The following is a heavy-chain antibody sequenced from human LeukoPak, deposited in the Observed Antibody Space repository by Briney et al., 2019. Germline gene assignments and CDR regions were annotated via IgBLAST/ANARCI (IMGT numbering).Heavy chain of an antibody. J-gene: IGHJ4*02. Sequence: SGGSLRLSCAGSGFIFGGYTMNWVRQAPGKGLEWLSYISPSGENRLCADSVKGRFSISRDHAKNSLYLQMNSLRVDDTAVYYCARGPPIGGDYWDYWGQGTLVTVSS. CDR2: ISPSGENR. V-gene: IGHV3-48*04. CDR3: ARGPPIGGDYWDY. D-gene: IGHD4-17*01. CDR1: GFIFGGYT.